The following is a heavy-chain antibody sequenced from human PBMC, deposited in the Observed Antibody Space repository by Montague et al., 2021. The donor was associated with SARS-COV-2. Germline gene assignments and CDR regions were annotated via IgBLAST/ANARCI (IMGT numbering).Heavy chain of an antibody. J-gene: IGHJ3*02. CDR2: ISTGAYTT. CDR1: GFTFSNYD. D-gene: IGHD3-16*02. CDR3: TRDYRSIVGDGLDI. Sequence: SLRLSCAASGFTFSNYDMNWVRQAPGKGPEWISYISTGAYTTSYAGSVKGRFTISRDNGKNSLYLQMNSLRVEDTAVYYCTRDYRSIVGDGLDIWGQGTKVTVSS. V-gene: IGHV3-48*03.